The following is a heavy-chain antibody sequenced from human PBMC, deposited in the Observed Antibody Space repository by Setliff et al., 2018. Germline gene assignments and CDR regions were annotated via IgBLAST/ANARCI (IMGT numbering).Heavy chain of an antibody. CDR2: IYHNGNT. CDR1: GGSISPYF. J-gene: IGHJ6*02. D-gene: IGHD5-18*01. V-gene: IGHV4-59*01. CDR3: VRDRTAYSYGLDV. Sequence: SETLSLTCTVSGGSISPYFWSWIRQPPGKGLEWIGYIYHNGNTNFNPSLKTRVTMSVDTSKNQFALNLRSVTAADTAVYYCVRDRTAYSYGLDVWGQGTTVTISS.